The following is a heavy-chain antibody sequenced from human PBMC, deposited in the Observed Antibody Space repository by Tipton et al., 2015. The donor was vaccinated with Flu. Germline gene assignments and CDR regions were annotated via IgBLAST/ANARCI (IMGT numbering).Heavy chain of an antibody. D-gene: IGHD4-17*01. J-gene: IGHJ4*02. CDR1: GFNFDDYG. CDR3: VRDRGTTVTAFDH. V-gene: IGHV3-20*04. CDR2: INGIGGTT. Sequence: SLRLSCAASGFNFDDYGMSWVRQGPGKGLEWVSGINGIGGTTGYVDSVKGRFIISRDNAKNSLYLQMHSLTADDTALYYCVRDRGTTVTAFDHWGQGTLVSVSS.